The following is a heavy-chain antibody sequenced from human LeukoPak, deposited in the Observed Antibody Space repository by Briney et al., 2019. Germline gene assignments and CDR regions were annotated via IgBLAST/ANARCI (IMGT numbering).Heavy chain of an antibody. CDR2: ISGNNGNT. Sequence: ASVKVSCKASGYSFTSYGISWVRQAPGQGLEWMGWISGNNGNTNYAQKFQGRVTMTTETSTSTAHMELRSLRSDDTAVYYCARELVVPAAMRGYYYYYGMDVWGQGTTVTVSS. CDR3: ARELVVPAAMRGYYYYYGMDV. CDR1: GYSFTSYG. J-gene: IGHJ6*02. V-gene: IGHV1-18*01. D-gene: IGHD2-2*01.